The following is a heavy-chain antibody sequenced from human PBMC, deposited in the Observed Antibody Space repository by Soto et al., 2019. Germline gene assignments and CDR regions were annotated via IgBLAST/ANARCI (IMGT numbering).Heavy chain of an antibody. CDR2: INPSGGST. V-gene: IGHV1-46*01. J-gene: IGHJ4*02. D-gene: IGHD4-4*01. CDR1: GYTFSTYY. Sequence: ASVKVSCKASGYTFSTYYMHWVRQAPGQGYEWMGIINPSGGSTTYAQKFQGRVTMTRDTSTTTVYMELSSLRSEDTAVYYCERYDYNGYYFDYCGQVTLVTVSS. CDR3: ERYDYNGYYFDY.